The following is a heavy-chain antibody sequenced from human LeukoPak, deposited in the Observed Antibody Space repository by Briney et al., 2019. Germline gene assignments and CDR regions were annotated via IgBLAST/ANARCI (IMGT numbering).Heavy chain of an antibody. CDR2: INWNSGTT. J-gene: IGHJ3*02. V-gene: IGHV3-20*04. D-gene: IGHD7-27*01. CDR1: GFTFHDYG. CDR3: ARNHLGNNAFDI. Sequence: GGSLRLSCAASGFTFHDYGMSWVRQVPGRGLEWVSGINWNSGTTGYADSVKGRFTISRDNAKNSLYLQMNDLRAEDTALYYCARNHLGNNAFDIWGQGTMVTVSS.